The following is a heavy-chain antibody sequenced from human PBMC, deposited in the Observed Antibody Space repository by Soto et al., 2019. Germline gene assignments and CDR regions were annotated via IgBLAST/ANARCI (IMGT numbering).Heavy chain of an antibody. D-gene: IGHD2-21*02. CDR2: ISVSGVT. CDR3: AKSLSTVTASAS. CDR1: GFTFSGYA. Sequence: GGSLSLSCASSGFTFSGYAMNWVRQARGKGPEWVSHISVSGVTYYADSVKGRVTISRDNSRNTLFWQMNSLRAEDTAVYYCAKSLSTVTASASW. J-gene: IGHJ5*01. V-gene: IGHV3-23*01.